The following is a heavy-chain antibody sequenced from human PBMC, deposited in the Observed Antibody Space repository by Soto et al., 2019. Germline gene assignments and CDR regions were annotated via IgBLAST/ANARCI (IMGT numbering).Heavy chain of an antibody. D-gene: IGHD1-26*01. CDR3: AKDSVEFTTSPTFDH. CDR1: GFTFSDYG. V-gene: IGHV3-30*18. CDR2: ISYDGSQK. J-gene: IGHJ4*02. Sequence: QVQLGESGGGVVQPGKSLRLSCEASGFTFSDYGIHWVRQAPGKGLDWVAVISYDGSQKYYADSVKGRFTISRDNSKNSLYMQMNSLRDEDTAVYYCAKDSVEFTTSPTFDHWGKGARVTVSS.